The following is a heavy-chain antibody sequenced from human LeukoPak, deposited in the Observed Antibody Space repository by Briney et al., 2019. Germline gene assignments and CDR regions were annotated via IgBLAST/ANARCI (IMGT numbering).Heavy chain of an antibody. Sequence: SVKVSCKASGGTFSSYAISWVRQAPGQGLEWMGGIIPIFGTANYAQKFQGRVTITADESTSTAYMELSSLRSEDTAVYYCARDRRIQLWSYYFDYWGQGTLLTVSS. J-gene: IGHJ4*02. CDR3: ARDRRIQLWSYYFDY. D-gene: IGHD5-18*01. CDR2: IIPIFGTA. V-gene: IGHV1-69*01. CDR1: GGTFSSYA.